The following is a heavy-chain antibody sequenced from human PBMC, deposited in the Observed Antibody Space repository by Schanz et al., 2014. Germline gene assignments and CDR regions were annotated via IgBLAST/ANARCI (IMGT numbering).Heavy chain of an antibody. D-gene: IGHD5-12*01. CDR2: ISGSGGST. Sequence: EVQLVESGGGLVQPGGSLRLSCTASGFAFSSFAMTWVRQAPGKGLEWVSAISGSGGSTYYAESVKGRFTISRDNSKNTLYLQMNSLRAEDTAVYYCARKVVATIGGYYDNWGQGTLVTVSS. V-gene: IGHV3-23*04. CDR1: GFAFSSFA. J-gene: IGHJ4*02. CDR3: ARKVVATIGGYYDN.